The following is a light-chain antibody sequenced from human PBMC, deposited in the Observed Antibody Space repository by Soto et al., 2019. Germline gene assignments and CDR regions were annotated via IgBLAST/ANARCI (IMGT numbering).Light chain of an antibody. J-gene: IGKJ2*01. Sequence: EIVLTQSPATLSLSPGERATLSCTASQSVNSYLAWYQHRPGQAPRLLIYDTFNRATGVPARFSGSGSGTDFTLTISSLEHEDFAVYYCQHRTSRYTFGQGTKVETK. CDR2: DTF. CDR1: QSVNSY. V-gene: IGKV3-11*01. CDR3: QHRTSRYT.